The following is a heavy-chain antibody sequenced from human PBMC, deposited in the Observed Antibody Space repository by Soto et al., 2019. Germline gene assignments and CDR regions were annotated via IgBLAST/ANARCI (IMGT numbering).Heavy chain of an antibody. CDR2: MNPNSGNT. V-gene: IGHV1-8*01. CDR3: ARGLEWSRSLDP. D-gene: IGHD3-3*01. J-gene: IGHJ5*02. Sequence: QVQLVQSGAEVKKPGASVKVSCKASGYTFTSYDINWVRQATGQGLEWMGWMNPNSGNTGYAQKFQGRVTMTRNTSMSTAYMELSSLRSEYTAVYYCARGLEWSRSLDPWGQGTLVTVSS. CDR1: GYTFTSYD.